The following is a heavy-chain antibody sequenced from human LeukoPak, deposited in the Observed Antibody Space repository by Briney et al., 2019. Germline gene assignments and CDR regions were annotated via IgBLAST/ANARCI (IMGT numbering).Heavy chain of an antibody. Sequence: GGSLRLSCAASGLTFSSYAMSWVRQAPGKGLEWVSAISGSGGSTYYADSVKGRFTISRDNSKNTLYLQMNSLRAEDTAVYYCAKVLGYCSSTSCYYYYGMDVWGQGTTVTVSS. D-gene: IGHD2-2*03. CDR3: AKVLGYCSSTSCYYYYGMDV. CDR1: GLTFSSYA. V-gene: IGHV3-23*01. J-gene: IGHJ6*02. CDR2: ISGSGGST.